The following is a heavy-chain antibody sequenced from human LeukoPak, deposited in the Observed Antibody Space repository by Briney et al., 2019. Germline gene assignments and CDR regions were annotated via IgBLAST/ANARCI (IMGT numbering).Heavy chain of an antibody. CDR1: GGSISSSSYY. J-gene: IGHJ4*02. V-gene: IGHV4-39*07. CDR3: ARAGGIVVVVAATMLDY. Sequence: SETLSLTCTVSGGSISSSSYYWGWIRQPPGKGLEWIGSIYYSGSTYYNPSLKSRVTISVDTSKNQFSLKLSSVTAADTAVYYCARAGGIVVVVAATMLDYWGQGTLVTVSS. CDR2: IYYSGST. D-gene: IGHD2-15*01.